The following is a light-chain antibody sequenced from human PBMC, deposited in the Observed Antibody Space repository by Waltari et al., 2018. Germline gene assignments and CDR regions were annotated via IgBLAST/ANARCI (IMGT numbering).Light chain of an antibody. CDR1: QRFGSN. CDR2: GAS. J-gene: IGKJ4*01. V-gene: IGKV3-15*01. Sequence: EIVMTQSPATLSAPVGERATLSSRASQRFGSNLAWYQLKPGQAPRLLLSGASTRATGIPARFSGSGSGTEFTLTISSLQSEDFAVYYCQQYNDWPPTFGGGTKVEIK. CDR3: QQYNDWPPT.